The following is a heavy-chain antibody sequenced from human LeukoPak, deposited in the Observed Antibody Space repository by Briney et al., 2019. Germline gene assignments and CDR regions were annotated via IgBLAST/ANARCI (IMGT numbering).Heavy chain of an antibody. Sequence: TGGSLRLSCAVSGFTVSSNYMSWVRQPPGKGLEWVSVIYSGGSTYYADSVKGRFTISRDNSKNTLYLQMNSLRAEDTAVYYCAKDPLRFLEWADWYYFDYWGQGTLVTVSS. D-gene: IGHD3-3*01. CDR3: AKDPLRFLEWADWYYFDY. J-gene: IGHJ4*02. CDR1: GFTVSSNY. CDR2: IYSGGST. V-gene: IGHV3-53*05.